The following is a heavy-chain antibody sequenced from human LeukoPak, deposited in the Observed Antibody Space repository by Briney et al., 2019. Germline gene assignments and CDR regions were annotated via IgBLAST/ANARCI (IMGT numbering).Heavy chain of an antibody. CDR1: GFTFSSYG. CDR2: IWYDGSNK. J-gene: IGHJ4*02. D-gene: IGHD3-22*01. V-gene: IGHV3-33*03. Sequence: PGGSLRLSCAVSGFTFSSYGMHWVRQAPGKGLEWVAVIWYDGSNKYYADSVKGRFTVSRDNSKNTLYLQMSSLRVEDTAVYYCAKGRYYHDSSGSINGDYWGQGTPVTVSS. CDR3: AKGRYYHDSSGSINGDY.